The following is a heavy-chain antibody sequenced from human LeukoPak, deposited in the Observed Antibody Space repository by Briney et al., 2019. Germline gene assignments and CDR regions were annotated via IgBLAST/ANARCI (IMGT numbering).Heavy chain of an antibody. Sequence: ASVKVSCKASGYTFTNYGISWVRQAPGQGLEWMGWISADNGNTYYTQNFQGRVSMTTDTSTSTAYMEVRGLRSDDTAVFYCARVDILTGYYFFDSWGQGTLVTVSS. CDR3: ARVDILTGYYFFDS. D-gene: IGHD3-9*01. CDR1: GYTFTNYG. CDR2: ISADNGNT. J-gene: IGHJ4*02. V-gene: IGHV1-18*01.